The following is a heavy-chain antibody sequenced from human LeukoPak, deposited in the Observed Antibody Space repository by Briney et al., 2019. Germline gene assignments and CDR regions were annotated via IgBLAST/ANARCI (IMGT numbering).Heavy chain of an antibody. J-gene: IGHJ4*02. D-gene: IGHD2-15*01. CDR2: ITYDGSNK. CDR1: GLTFSSYC. V-gene: IGHV3-30*03. CDR3: ARDRYCSGGSCYSLFDY. Sequence: GGSLRLSCAASGLTFSSYCMIWVRQAPGKGLEWVSYITYDGSNKYYADSVKGRFTISRDNSKNTLYLQMNSLRAEDTAVYYCARDRYCSGGSCYSLFDYWGQGTLVTVSS.